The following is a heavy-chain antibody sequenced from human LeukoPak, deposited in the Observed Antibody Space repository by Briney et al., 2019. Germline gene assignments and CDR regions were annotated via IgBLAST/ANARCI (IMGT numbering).Heavy chain of an antibody. CDR3: AKEGETTSILRFLEWLGKYSDY. CDR2: ISGSGGST. Sequence: GGSLRLSCAASGFTFSSYAMSWVRQAPGKGLEWVSAISGSGGSTYYVDSVKGRFTISRDNSKNTLYLQMNSLRAEDTAVYYCAKEGETTSILRFLEWLGKYSDYWGQGTLVTVSS. CDR1: GFTFSSYA. D-gene: IGHD3-3*01. J-gene: IGHJ4*02. V-gene: IGHV3-23*01.